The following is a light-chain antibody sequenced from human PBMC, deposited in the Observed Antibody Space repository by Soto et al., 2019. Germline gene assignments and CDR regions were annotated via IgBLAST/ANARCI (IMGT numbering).Light chain of an antibody. Sequence: DIQMTQSPSTLSASIGDRVTITCRASQTINNWLAWYQQKPGKAPNLLIYHASNLETGVPSRFSGSSFGTEVTLTSSSLQPDNFATYYCQHYNSYPWTFGQGTKVEIK. J-gene: IGKJ1*01. CDR1: QTINNW. CDR3: QHYNSYPWT. V-gene: IGKV1-5*01. CDR2: HAS.